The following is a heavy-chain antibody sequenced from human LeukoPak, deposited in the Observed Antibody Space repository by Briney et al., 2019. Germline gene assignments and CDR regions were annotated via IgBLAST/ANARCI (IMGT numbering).Heavy chain of an antibody. V-gene: IGHV4-39*02. D-gene: IGHD4-17*01. Sequence: SETLSLTCTVSGGSISSSSYYWGWIRQPPEKGLEWIGSIYYSGSTYYNPSLKSRVTISVDTSKNQFSLKLSSVTAADTAVYYCAGDGDPFSSWGQGTLVTVSS. CDR1: GGSISSSSYY. CDR3: AGDGDPFSS. J-gene: IGHJ4*02. CDR2: IYYSGST.